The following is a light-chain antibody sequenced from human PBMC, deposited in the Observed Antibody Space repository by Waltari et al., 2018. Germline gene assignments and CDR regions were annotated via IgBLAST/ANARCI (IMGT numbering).Light chain of an antibody. Sequence: SSELTQDPTVSVALGQTVRITCQGDSLRRYYPSWYQHRPGQAPILVLYGQNSRPSGIPDRFSGSISGNTASFTITGAQAEDEADDYCHSRDSSSTRFFGGGTRLTV. V-gene: IGLV3-19*01. CDR3: HSRDSSSTRF. J-gene: IGLJ2*01. CDR1: SLRRYY. CDR2: GQN.